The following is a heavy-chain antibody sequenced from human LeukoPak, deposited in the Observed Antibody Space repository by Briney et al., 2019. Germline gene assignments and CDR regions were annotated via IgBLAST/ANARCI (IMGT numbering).Heavy chain of an antibody. J-gene: IGHJ4*02. Sequence: ASVKVSCKSSGGTFSSYAISWVRQAPGQGLEWMGWINPNSGGTNYAQKFQGRVTMTRDTSISTAYMELSRLRSDDTAVYYCARSQAELRYFDWLGGSFDYWGQGTLVTVSS. CDR3: ARSQAELRYFDWLGGSFDY. CDR2: INPNSGGT. D-gene: IGHD3-9*01. CDR1: GGTFSSYA. V-gene: IGHV1-2*02.